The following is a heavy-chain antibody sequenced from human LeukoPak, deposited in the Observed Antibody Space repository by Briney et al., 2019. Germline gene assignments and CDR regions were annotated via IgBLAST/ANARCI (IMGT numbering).Heavy chain of an antibody. CDR3: ARALGGAGVFDP. CDR1: GFSFSTYT. CDR2: ISTSFSYI. D-gene: IGHD2-21*01. V-gene: IGHV3-21*01. Sequence: GGSLRLSCSASGFSFSTYTMNWVRQAPGKGLEWVSSISTSFSYIYYADSVKGRFTISRDNAKNSLYLQMNSLRAEDTAVYYCARALGGAGVFDPWGQGTLVTVSS. J-gene: IGHJ5*02.